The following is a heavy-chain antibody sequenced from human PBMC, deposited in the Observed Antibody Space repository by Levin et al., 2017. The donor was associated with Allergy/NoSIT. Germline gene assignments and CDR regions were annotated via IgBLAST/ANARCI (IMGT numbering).Heavy chain of an antibody. J-gene: IGHJ4*02. CDR3: TSEALTTG. CDR2: IKSSADGGTT. D-gene: IGHD4-11*01. CDR1: GFSFKSAW. Sequence: LSLTCAASGFSFKSAWMSWVRQAPGKGLEWVGRIKSSADGGTTDYAAPVKGRFTISRDDSKNTMYLQMSSLQTEDTALYYCTSEALTTGWGQGTLVTVSS. V-gene: IGHV3-15*01.